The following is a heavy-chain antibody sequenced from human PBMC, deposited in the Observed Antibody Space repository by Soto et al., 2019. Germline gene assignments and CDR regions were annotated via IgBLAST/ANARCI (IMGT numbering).Heavy chain of an antibody. CDR1: GGSMKSHF. Sequence: PSETLSLTCTVSGGSMKSHFWSWIRQPPGERLEWIGYIYDNESVNYNPSLKSRVTMSEDTSRNRFSLKLNSVTAADTAVYYCARGYNWASDAFDIWGQGTMVT. V-gene: IGHV4-59*11. CDR2: IYDNESV. D-gene: IGHD1-20*01. J-gene: IGHJ3*02. CDR3: ARGYNWASDAFDI.